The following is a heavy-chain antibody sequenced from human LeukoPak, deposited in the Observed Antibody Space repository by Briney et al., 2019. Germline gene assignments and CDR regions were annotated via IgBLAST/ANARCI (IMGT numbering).Heavy chain of an antibody. Sequence: SETLSLTCAVYGGSFSGYYWSWIRQPPGKGLDWIGEINHSGSTNYNPSLKSRVTISVDTSKNQFSLKLSSVTAADTAVYYCARGRGYDFWSGYYKPRGYYYYYMDVWGKGTTVTVSS. J-gene: IGHJ6*03. D-gene: IGHD3-3*01. CDR3: ARGRGYDFWSGYYKPRGYYYYYMDV. CDR2: INHSGST. V-gene: IGHV4-34*01. CDR1: GGSFSGYY.